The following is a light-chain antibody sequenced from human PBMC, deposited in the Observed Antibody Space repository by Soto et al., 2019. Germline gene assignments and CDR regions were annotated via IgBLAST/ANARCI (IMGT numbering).Light chain of an antibody. CDR1: QSVSSN. Sequence: EIVMTQSPATLSVSPGERATLSCRASQSVSSNLAWYQQKRAQAPRLLIYGASTRATGIPARVSGSGSGTEFTLTISSLQSEDFAVYYCQQYNNWPHTFGQGTKLEIK. CDR3: QQYNNWPHT. CDR2: GAS. J-gene: IGKJ2*01. V-gene: IGKV3-15*01.